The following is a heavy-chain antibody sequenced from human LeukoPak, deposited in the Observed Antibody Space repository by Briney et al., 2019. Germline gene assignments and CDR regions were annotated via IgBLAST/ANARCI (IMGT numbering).Heavy chain of an antibody. Sequence: PGGSLSLSCAASGFTFDDYGMSWVRQAPGKGLEWVSGINWNGGSTGYADSVKGRFTISRDNAKNSLYLQMNSLRAEDTALYYCARDGGDGYNYEYYFDYWGQGTLVTVSS. D-gene: IGHD5-24*01. CDR2: INWNGGST. CDR3: ARDGGDGYNYEYYFDY. CDR1: GFTFDDYG. J-gene: IGHJ4*02. V-gene: IGHV3-20*04.